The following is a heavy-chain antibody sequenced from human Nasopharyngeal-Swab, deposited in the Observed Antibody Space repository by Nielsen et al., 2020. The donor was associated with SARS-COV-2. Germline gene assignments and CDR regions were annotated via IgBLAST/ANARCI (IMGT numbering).Heavy chain of an antibody. J-gene: IGHJ5*02. V-gene: IGHV1-69*13. Sequence: SVKVSCKASGGTFSGYAIRWVRQAPGQGLEWMGGIIPIFGTANYAQKFQGRVTITADESTSTAYMELSSLRSEDTAVYYCAREGGSGSYFGWFDPWGQGTLVTVSS. CDR2: IIPIFGTA. CDR1: GGTFSGYA. D-gene: IGHD1-26*01. CDR3: AREGGSGSYFGWFDP.